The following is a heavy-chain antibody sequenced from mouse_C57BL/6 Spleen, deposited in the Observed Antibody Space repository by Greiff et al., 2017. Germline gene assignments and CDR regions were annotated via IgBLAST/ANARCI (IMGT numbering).Heavy chain of an antibody. CDR2: VDPETGGT. J-gene: IGHJ2*01. Sequence: VQLQQSGAELVRPGASVTLSCKASGYTFTDYEMHWVKQTPVHGLEWIGAVDPETGGTAYNQKFKGKAILTADKSSSTAYMELRSLTSEDSAVYYCTREGGYYGNYGGFDYWGQGTTLTVSS. D-gene: IGHD2-1*01. CDR1: GYTFTDYE. V-gene: IGHV1-15*01. CDR3: TREGGYYGNYGGFDY.